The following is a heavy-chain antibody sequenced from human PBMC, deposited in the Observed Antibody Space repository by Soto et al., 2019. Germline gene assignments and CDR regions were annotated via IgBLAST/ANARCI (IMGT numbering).Heavy chain of an antibody. V-gene: IGHV1-69*01. CDR2: TIPIFGTA. CDR1: GGTFSSYA. CDR3: AVYGSWSVKYSYGMDV. Sequence: QVQLVQSGAEVKKPGSSVKVSCKASGGTFSSYAISWVRQAPGQGLEWMGGTIPIFGTANYAQKFQGRVTMTADDSTSTAYIELSSLRSEDTAVYYGAVYGSWSVKYSYGMDVWGQGTTVTVSS. D-gene: IGHD3-10*01. J-gene: IGHJ6*02.